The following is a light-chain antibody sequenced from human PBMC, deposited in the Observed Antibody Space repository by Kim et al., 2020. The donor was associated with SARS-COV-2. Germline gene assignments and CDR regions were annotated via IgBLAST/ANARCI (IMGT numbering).Light chain of an antibody. CDR2: DAS. Sequence: EIVMTQSLATLSVSPGETATLSCRASENIGTNLAWYQQKAGQAPRLLIYDASTRAAGIPARFSGTGSGTEFTLTVSSLQPEDFAVYYCQQCNHWPPRAFGQGTKVDIK. V-gene: IGKV3-15*01. J-gene: IGKJ1*01. CDR1: ENIGTN. CDR3: QQCNHWPPRA.